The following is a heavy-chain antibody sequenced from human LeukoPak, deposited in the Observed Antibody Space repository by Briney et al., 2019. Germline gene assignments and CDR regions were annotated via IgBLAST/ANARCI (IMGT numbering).Heavy chain of an antibody. CDR1: GYTLTELS. CDR2: FDPEDGET. V-gene: IGHV1-24*01. Sequence: ASVKVSCKVSGYTLTELSMRWVRQAPGKGLEWMGGFDPEDGETIYAQKFQGRVTMTEDTSTDTAYMELSSLRFEDTAVYYCATLALLEQGYCGGDCYLDYWGQGTLVTVSS. CDR3: ATLALLEQGYCGGDCYLDY. J-gene: IGHJ4*02. D-gene: IGHD2-21*02.